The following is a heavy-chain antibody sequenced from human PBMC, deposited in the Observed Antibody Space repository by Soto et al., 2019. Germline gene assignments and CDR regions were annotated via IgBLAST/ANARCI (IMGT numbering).Heavy chain of an antibody. Sequence: ASVKVSCKTSGYKFINYAISWARQAPGQGLERMGWISAYSGNKKYAQKFQDRVTMTTDTSTSTAYMELRSLRSDDTAIYYCARVYVATVTTGGDYWGQGTLVTVSS. J-gene: IGHJ4*02. V-gene: IGHV1-18*01. CDR2: ISAYSGNK. CDR1: GYKFINYA. CDR3: ARVYVATVTTGGDY. D-gene: IGHD4-17*01.